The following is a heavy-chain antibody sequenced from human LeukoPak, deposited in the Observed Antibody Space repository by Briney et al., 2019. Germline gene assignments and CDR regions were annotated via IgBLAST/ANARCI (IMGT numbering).Heavy chain of an antibody. CDR1: GYSISSGYY. J-gene: IGHJ3*02. CDR3: ATYGDYPADAFDI. D-gene: IGHD4-17*01. V-gene: IGHV4-38-2*02. CDR2: IYNSGST. Sequence: SETLSLTCTVSGYSISSGYYWGWIRQAPGKGLEWIGSIYNSGSTYYNPSLKSRVTISVDTSKNQFSLKLSSVTAADTAVYYCATYGDYPADAFDIWGQGTMVTVSS.